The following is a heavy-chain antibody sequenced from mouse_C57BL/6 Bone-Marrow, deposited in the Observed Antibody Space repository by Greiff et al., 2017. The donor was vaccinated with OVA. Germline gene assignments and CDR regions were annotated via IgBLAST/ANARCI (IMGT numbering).Heavy chain of an antibody. V-gene: IGHV1-69*01. CDR1: GYTFTSYW. Sequence: QVQLQQPGAELVMPGASVKLSCKASGYTFTSYWMHWVKQRPGQGLEWIGEIDPSDSYTNYNQKFKGKSTLTADKSSSTAYMQLSSLTSVDSAVYYCARAPSYDYVLFAYWGQGTLVTVSA. CDR2: IDPSDSYT. J-gene: IGHJ3*01. D-gene: IGHD2-4*01. CDR3: ARAPSYDYVLFAY.